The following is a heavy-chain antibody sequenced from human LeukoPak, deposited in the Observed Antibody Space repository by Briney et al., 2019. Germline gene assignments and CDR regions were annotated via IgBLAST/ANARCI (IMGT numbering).Heavy chain of an antibody. CDR1: GGSISSYY. D-gene: IGHD2-2*01. V-gene: IGHV4-34*01. CDR2: INHSGST. Sequence: SETLSLTCTVSGGSISSYYWSWIRQPPGKGLEWIGEINHSGSTNYNPSLESRVTMSVDTSKNKLSLHLSSMIAADTAAFYCAKGPIYCSSTSCYAHYFDYWGQGSLVTVSS. CDR3: AKGPIYCSSTSCYAHYFDY. J-gene: IGHJ4*02.